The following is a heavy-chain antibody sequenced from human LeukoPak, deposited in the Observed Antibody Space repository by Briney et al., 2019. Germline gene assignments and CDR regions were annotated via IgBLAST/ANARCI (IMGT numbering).Heavy chain of an antibody. CDR3: ARPASLFLWFGEHHFDY. Sequence: PGRSLRLSCAASGFTFSSYAMHWVRQAPGKGLEWVAVISYDGSNKYYADSVKGRFTISRDNSKNTLYLQINSLRAEDTAVYYCARPASLFLWFGEHHFDYWGQGTLVTVSS. V-gene: IGHV3-30*04. J-gene: IGHJ4*02. CDR1: GFTFSSYA. CDR2: ISYDGSNK. D-gene: IGHD3-10*01.